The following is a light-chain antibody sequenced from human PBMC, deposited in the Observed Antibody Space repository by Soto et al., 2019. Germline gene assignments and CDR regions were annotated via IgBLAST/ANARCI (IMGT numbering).Light chain of an antibody. CDR3: CSYAGSSPYV. CDR2: EGS. Sequence: SGPTHPASVSGSPGQSITISCTGTSSEVGSYNLVSWYQQHPGKAPKLMIYEGSKRPSGVSNRFSGSKSGNTASLTISGLQAEEEADYYCCSYAGSSPYVFGTGTKVTVL. CDR1: SSEVGSYNL. V-gene: IGLV2-23*01. J-gene: IGLJ1*01.